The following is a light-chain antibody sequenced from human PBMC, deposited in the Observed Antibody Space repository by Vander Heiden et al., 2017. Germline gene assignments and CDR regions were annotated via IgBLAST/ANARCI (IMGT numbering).Light chain of an antibody. CDR1: QSISSW. J-gene: IGKJ1*01. CDR2: KAS. V-gene: IGKV1-5*03. CDR3: LQYNTDSQT. Sequence: DVHMTQSPSTLSASVADNVTIPCLASQSISSWLAWYQQKPGKAPKLLIYKASSLESGVPSRFSGSGSGTEFTLTISSLQPEDFATYYCLQYNTDSQTFGQGTKVEIK.